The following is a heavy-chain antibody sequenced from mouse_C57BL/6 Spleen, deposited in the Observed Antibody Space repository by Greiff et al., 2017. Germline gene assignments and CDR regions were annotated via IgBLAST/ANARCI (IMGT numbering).Heavy chain of an antibody. CDR3: ARYDYDGRFDY. V-gene: IGHV1-64*01. J-gene: IGHJ2*01. Sequence: QVQLQQPGAELVKPGASVKLSCKASGYPFTSYWMHWVKQRPGQGLVWIGMIHPNSGSTNYNEKFKSKATLTVDKSSSTAYMQLSSLTSEDSAVYYCARYDYDGRFDYWGQGTTLTVSS. D-gene: IGHD2-4*01. CDR1: GYPFTSYW. CDR2: IHPNSGST.